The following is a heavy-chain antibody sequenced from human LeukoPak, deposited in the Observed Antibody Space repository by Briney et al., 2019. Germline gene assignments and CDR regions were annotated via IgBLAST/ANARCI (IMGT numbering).Heavy chain of an antibody. CDR2: MNPNSGNT. Sequence: APVKVSCKASGYTFTSYDINWVRQATGQGLEWMGWMNPNSGNTGCAQKFQGRVTMTRNTSISTAYMELSSLRSEDTAVYYCARESLKGVFGSLRSNAFDIWGQGTMVTVSS. J-gene: IGHJ3*02. V-gene: IGHV1-8*01. CDR1: GYTFTSYD. D-gene: IGHD3-10*01. CDR3: ARESLKGVFGSLRSNAFDI.